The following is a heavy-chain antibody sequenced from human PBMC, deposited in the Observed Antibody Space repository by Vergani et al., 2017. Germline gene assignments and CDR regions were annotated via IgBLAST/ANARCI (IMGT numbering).Heavy chain of an antibody. D-gene: IGHD2-21*01. Sequence: VQLVQSGAEVKKPGSSVKVSCKASGGTFSSYAISWVRQAPGQGLEWMGGIIPIFGTANYAQKFQGRVTITADKSTSTAYMELSSLRSEDTAVYYCARAAYCGGDCYPAYYYYYYMDVWGKGTTVTVS. V-gene: IGHV1-69*06. CDR3: ARAAYCGGDCYPAYYYYYYMDV. CDR2: IIPIFGTA. CDR1: GGTFSSYA. J-gene: IGHJ6*03.